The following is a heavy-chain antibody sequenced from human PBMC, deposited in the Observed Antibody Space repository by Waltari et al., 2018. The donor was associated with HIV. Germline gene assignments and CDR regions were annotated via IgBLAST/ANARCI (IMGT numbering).Heavy chain of an antibody. Sequence: QLQLQKSGPGLVKPSGTLPLTGTVSGASFSVYYWTWIRQPPGKGLEWIAYSSHRVSTNYNPSLRSRVTISLDTSKNQFSLKLSSVTAADTAVYYCARSPIFGVVPQSVDYWGKGTLVTVSS. J-gene: IGHJ4*02. V-gene: IGHV4-59*01. CDR1: GASFSVYY. D-gene: IGHD3-3*01. CDR3: ARSPIFGVVPQSVDY. CDR2: SSHRVST.